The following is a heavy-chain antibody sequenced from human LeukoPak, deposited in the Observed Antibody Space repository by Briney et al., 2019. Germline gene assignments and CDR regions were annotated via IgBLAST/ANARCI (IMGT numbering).Heavy chain of an antibody. J-gene: IGHJ6*03. D-gene: IGHD3-10*01. V-gene: IGHV2-5*01. CDR1: GFSLSTSGVG. CDR3: ARWTLVRGDDFYYMDV. CDR2: IYWNDNK. Sequence: SGPTLVNPTQTLTLTCTFSGFSLSTSGVGVGWIRQPPGKALEWLALIYWNDNKRYSPSLKSRLTVTKDTSKNQVVLTMTNMDPVDTATYYCARWTLVRGDDFYYMDVWGKGTTVTISS.